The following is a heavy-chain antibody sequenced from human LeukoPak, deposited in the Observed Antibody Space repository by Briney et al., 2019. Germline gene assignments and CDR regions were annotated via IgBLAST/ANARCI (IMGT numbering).Heavy chain of an antibody. Sequence: GGSLRLSCAASGFTFSSYGMHWVRQAPGKGLEWVAFIRYDGSNKYYADSVKGRFTISRDNAKNSLYLQMNSLRAEDTAVYYCARDSSSESGYSKYYYYYYMDVWGKGTTVTISS. CDR3: ARDSSSESGYSKYYYYYYMDV. CDR2: IRYDGSNK. D-gene: IGHD6-13*01. J-gene: IGHJ6*03. CDR1: GFTFSSYG. V-gene: IGHV3-30*02.